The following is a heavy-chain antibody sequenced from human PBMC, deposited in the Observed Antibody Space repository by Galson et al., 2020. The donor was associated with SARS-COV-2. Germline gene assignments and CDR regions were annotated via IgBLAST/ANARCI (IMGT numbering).Heavy chain of an antibody. V-gene: IGHV1-2*04. D-gene: IGHD1-1*01. CDR2: INPNRGCP. CDR1: GYTFTGYY. CDR3: ARDNDHDAFDI. J-gene: IGHJ3*02. Sequence: SVNVSCKSSGYTFTGYYMHWVRQAPGQGLEWMGWINPNRGCPTYAQKLQHWVTMTRDTSISTAYMELSRLRSDDTAVYYCARDNDHDAFDIWGQGTMVTVSS.